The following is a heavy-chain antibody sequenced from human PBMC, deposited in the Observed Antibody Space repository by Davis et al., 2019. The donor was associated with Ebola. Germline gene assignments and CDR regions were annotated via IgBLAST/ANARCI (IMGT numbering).Heavy chain of an antibody. J-gene: IGHJ5*02. V-gene: IGHV4-34*01. D-gene: IGHD3-22*01. Sequence: PSETLSLTCAVYGGSFSGYYWSWIRQPPGKGLEWIGEINHSGSTNYNPSLKSRVAISVDTSKNQFSLKLSSVTAADTAVYYCARGGVITMIVAPWGQGTLVTVSS. CDR3: ARGGVITMIVAP. CDR1: GGSFSGYY. CDR2: INHSGST.